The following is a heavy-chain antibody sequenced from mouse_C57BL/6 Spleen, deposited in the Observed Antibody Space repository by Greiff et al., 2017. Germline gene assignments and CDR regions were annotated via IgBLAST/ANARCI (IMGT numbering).Heavy chain of an antibody. CDR3: ARPHYYGSSHWYFDV. J-gene: IGHJ1*03. Sequence: VQLQQSGPVLVKPGASVKMSCKASGYTFTDYYMNWVKQSHGKSLEWIGVINPYNGGTSYNQKFKGKATLTVDKSSSTAYMELNSLTSEDSAVYYCARPHYYGSSHWYFDVWGTGTAVTVSS. D-gene: IGHD1-1*01. CDR2: INPYNGGT. V-gene: IGHV1-19*01. CDR1: GYTFTDYY.